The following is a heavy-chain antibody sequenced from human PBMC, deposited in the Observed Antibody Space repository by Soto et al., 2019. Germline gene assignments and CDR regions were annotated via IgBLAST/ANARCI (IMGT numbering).Heavy chain of an antibody. CDR3: ARASTTVTTREFDP. CDR2: INHSGST. V-gene: IGHV4-34*01. J-gene: IGHJ5*02. D-gene: IGHD4-4*01. CDR1: GGSFSGYY. Sequence: PSETLSLTCAVYGGSFSGYYWSWIRQPPGKGLEWIGEINHSGSTNYNPSLKSRVTISVDTSKNQFSLKLSSVTAADTAVYYCARASTTVTTREFDPWGQGTLVTVSS.